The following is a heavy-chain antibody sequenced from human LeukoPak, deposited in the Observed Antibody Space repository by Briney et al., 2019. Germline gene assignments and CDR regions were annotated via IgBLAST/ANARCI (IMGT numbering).Heavy chain of an antibody. V-gene: IGHV1-18*01. J-gene: IGHJ4*02. CDR1: GYTFTSYG. Sequence: ASVKVSCKASGYTFTSYGISWVRQAPGQGLEWMGWISAYNGNTNYAQKLQGRVTMTTDTSTSTAYMELRSLRSDDTAVYYCARAGDIVVVPADHLFDYWGQGTLVIVSS. D-gene: IGHD2-2*01. CDR3: ARAGDIVVVPADHLFDY. CDR2: ISAYNGNT.